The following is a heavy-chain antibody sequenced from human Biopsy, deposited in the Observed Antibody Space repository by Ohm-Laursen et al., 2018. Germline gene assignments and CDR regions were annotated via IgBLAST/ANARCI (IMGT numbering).Heavy chain of an antibody. CDR3: ARAVDYYDPYYYYGLDV. CDR2: INHRGST. CDR1: GGSFSGYY. D-gene: IGHD3-16*01. J-gene: IGHJ6*02. V-gene: IGHV4-34*01. Sequence: TLSLTCAVYGGSFSGYYWSWIRQPPGKGLEWIGEINHRGSTNYNPSLKSRVTISVDTSKNQFSLKLRSVSAADTAVYYCARAVDYYDPYYYYGLDVWGQGTTVTVS.